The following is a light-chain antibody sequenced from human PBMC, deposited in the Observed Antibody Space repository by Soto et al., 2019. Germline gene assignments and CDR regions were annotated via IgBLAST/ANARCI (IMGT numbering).Light chain of an antibody. CDR3: QQTDTFPRT. CDR2: AAS. V-gene: IGKV1-39*01. CDR1: QSISSY. J-gene: IGKJ1*01. Sequence: DIQMTQSPSSLSASVGDRVTITCRASQSISSYLNWYQHKPGKAPKLLIYAASSLQTGVPSRFSGSRSGTDFALTISSLQREDSATYYCQQTDTFPRTFCQGTKVEMK.